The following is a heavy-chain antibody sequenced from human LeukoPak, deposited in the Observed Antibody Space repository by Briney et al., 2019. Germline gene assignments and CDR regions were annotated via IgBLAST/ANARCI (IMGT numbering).Heavy chain of an antibody. D-gene: IGHD6-13*01. CDR2: ISGGST. CDR1: GFTVSSNE. J-gene: IGHJ4*02. V-gene: IGHV3-38-3*01. CDR3: AKWVAAAAACIDY. Sequence: GGSLRLSCAASGFTVSSNEMSWVRQAPGKGLEWASSISGGSTYYADSRKGRFTISRDNSKNTLYLQMNSLRAEDTAVYYCAKWVAAAAACIDYWGQGTLVTVSS.